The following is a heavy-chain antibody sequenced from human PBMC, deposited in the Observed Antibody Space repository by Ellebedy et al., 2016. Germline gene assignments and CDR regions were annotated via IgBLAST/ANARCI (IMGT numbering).Heavy chain of an antibody. CDR2: IYYSGTT. D-gene: IGHD6-6*01. Sequence: GSLRLSCTVSGGSVSSGSYYWSWIRQPPGKGLEWIGYIYYSGTTNYNPSLKSRITIAVDTSKNQFSLKLSSVTAADTAVYYCARVSARVNGPDYWGQGTLVTVSS. CDR3: ARVSARVNGPDY. J-gene: IGHJ4*02. V-gene: IGHV4-61*01. CDR1: GGSVSSGSYY.